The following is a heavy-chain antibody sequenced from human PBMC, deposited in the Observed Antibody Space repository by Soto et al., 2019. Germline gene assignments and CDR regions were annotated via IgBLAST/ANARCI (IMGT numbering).Heavy chain of an antibody. CDR1: GFKFSNYA. V-gene: IGHV3-23*01. CDR2: ISATGGGT. CDR3: AKDRRAGGNSAFYFDF. Sequence: GGSLRLSCAASGFKFSNYAMSWARQAPGKGLEWVSLISATGGGTYYADSVKGRFTISRDNSHNTLYLQVHSLTAEDTAVYYCAKDRRAGGNSAFYFDFWGQGAQVTVSS. D-gene: IGHD3-16*01. J-gene: IGHJ4*02.